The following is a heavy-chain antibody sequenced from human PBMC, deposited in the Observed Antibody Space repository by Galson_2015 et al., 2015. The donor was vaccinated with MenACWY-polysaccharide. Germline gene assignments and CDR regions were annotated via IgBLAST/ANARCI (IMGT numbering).Heavy chain of an antibody. CDR3: ARDPRLEWLDY. CDR2: ISGSGGNT. D-gene: IGHD3-3*01. J-gene: IGHJ4*02. CDR1: GFTFSSYA. V-gene: IGHV3-23*01. Sequence: SLRLSCAASGFTFSSYAMIWVRQAPGKGLEWVSSISGSGGNTYYADSVKGRFTISRDTSKNTLYLQMNSLRAEDTAVYYCARDPRLEWLDYWGQGTLVTVSS.